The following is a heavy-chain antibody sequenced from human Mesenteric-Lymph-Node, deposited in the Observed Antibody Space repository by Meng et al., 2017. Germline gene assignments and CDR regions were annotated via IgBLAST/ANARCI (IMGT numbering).Heavy chain of an antibody. CDR2: ISGSGGST. CDR1: GFTFSSYA. Sequence: GESLKISCAASGFTFSSYAMSWVRQAPGKGLEWVSAISGSGGSTYYADSVKGRFTISRDNSKNTLYLQMNSLRAEDTAVYYCAKAPPKSGSGAFDIWGQGTMVTVSS. V-gene: IGHV3-23*01. D-gene: IGHD1-14*01. J-gene: IGHJ3*02. CDR3: AKAPPKSGSGAFDI.